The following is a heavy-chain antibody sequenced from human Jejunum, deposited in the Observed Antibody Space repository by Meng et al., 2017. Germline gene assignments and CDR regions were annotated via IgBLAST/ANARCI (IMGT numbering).Heavy chain of an antibody. D-gene: IGHD1-26*01. V-gene: IGHV1-3*01. J-gene: IGHJ4*02. CDR1: GYTFINNA. CDR2: INAGIGDT. Sequence: QVQLGQSGAEGKKPGAPVKVSCQASGYTFINNALHWIRQAPGQSLEWVGWINAGIGDTKYSQNLQGRVTIPRDTSASTTYMELRSLKSEDTATYYCARDRGATYSFDYWGQGTLVTVSS. CDR3: ARDRGATYSFDY.